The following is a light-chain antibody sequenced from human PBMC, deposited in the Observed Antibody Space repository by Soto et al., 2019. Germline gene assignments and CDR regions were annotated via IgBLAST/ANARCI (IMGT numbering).Light chain of an antibody. Sequence: EIVLTQSPGTLSLSPGERATLSCRASQSVTSNKLAWYQQKPGQAPRLLIYGASSRATGIPDRFSGSGSGTDFTLTISRLEPEDFAVYYCQQYGSSPPYTFGQGTKVEIK. CDR1: QSVTSNK. CDR2: GAS. CDR3: QQYGSSPPYT. V-gene: IGKV3-20*01. J-gene: IGKJ2*01.